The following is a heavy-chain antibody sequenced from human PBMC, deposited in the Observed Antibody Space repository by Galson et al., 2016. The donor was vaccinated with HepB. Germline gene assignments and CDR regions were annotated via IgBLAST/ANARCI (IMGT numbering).Heavy chain of an antibody. CDR1: GFTFSSYA. CDR2: ITGSGGST. Sequence: SLRLSCAASGFTFSSYAMNWVRQAPGKGLEWVSYITGSGGSTQYADSVKGRFTISRDNSKNTLFLQMNSLRAEDTAVFYCAKDHSYNEHAFDIWGQGTMVSVSS. CDR3: AKDHSYNEHAFDI. D-gene: IGHD5-24*01. J-gene: IGHJ3*02. V-gene: IGHV3-23*01.